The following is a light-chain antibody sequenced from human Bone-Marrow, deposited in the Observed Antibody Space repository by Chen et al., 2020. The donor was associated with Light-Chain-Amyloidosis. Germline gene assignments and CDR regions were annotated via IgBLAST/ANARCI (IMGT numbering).Light chain of an antibody. CDR2: AAS. CDR1: QTIISS. Sequence: DIQMTQSPSSRSASVGDRVTIACRASQTIISSLNWYQQKPGKAPKLLIYAASSLQSGVPSRFRGSGSGTDFTLTISSLQPEDVATYYCQQSSNIPLTFGGGTKVEIK. CDR3: QQSSNIPLT. V-gene: IGKV1-39*01. J-gene: IGKJ4*01.